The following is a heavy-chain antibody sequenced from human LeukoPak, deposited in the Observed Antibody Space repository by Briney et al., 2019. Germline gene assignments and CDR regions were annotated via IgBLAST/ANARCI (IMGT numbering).Heavy chain of an antibody. Sequence: GGSLRLSCAASGFTFSSYSMNWVRQAPGKGLEWVSSISSSSSYRYYADSVKGRFTISRDNAKNSLYLQMNSLRAEDTAVYYCARVNFRLGGSYLLFDYGGQGTLVTVSS. J-gene: IGHJ4*02. V-gene: IGHV3-21*01. CDR2: ISSSSSYR. CDR3: ARVNFRLGGSYLLFDY. CDR1: GFTFSSYS. D-gene: IGHD2-15*01.